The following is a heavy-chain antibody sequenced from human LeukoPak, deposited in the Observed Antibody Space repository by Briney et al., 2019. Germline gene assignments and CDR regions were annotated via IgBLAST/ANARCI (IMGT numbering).Heavy chain of an antibody. J-gene: IGHJ5*02. CDR3: ARGRRVGAWRDFDP. V-gene: IGHV1-8*03. Sequence: ASVKVSCKASGYTFTSYDINWVRQATGQGLEWMGWMNPNSGNTGYAQKFQGRVTITRNTSISTAYMELSSLRSEDTAVYYCARGRRVGAWRDFDPWGLGTLVTVSS. CDR2: MNPNSGNT. CDR1: GYTFTSYD. D-gene: IGHD1-26*01.